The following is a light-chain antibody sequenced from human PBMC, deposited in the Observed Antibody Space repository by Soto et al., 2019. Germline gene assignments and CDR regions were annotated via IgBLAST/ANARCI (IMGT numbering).Light chain of an antibody. J-gene: IGLJ1*01. CDR1: SSDVGAYNY. CDR2: DVS. Sequence: QSVLTQPASVSGYPGQSITISCTGASSDVGAYNYVAWCQQHPGKGPKLLIYDVSNRPSGFSSRFSGSKSGNTASLTISGLRAEDEADYSCSSYTTSTTYVFGPGTKVTVL. CDR3: SSYTTSTTYV. V-gene: IGLV2-14*01.